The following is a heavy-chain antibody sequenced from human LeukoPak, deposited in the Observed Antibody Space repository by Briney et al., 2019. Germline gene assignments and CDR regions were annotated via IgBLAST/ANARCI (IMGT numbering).Heavy chain of an antibody. Sequence: PGGSPRLSCAASEFTFSTFWMSWVRQAPGKGLEWVANIKADGSVKHYVDSVEGRFSISRDNARSSLYLQMNSLRAEDTAVYYCVRDSDDQRNSGGLYAHYDALDIWGHGTMVTVSS. D-gene: IGHD2-21*01. V-gene: IGHV3-7*01. J-gene: IGHJ3*02. CDR1: EFTFSTFW. CDR3: VRDSDDQRNSGGLYAHYDALDI. CDR2: IKADGSVK.